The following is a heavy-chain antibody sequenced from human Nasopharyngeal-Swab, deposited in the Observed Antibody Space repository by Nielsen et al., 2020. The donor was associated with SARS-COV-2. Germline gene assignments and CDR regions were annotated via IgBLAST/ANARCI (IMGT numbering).Heavy chain of an antibody. Sequence: GGSLRLSCAASGFTFSSYAMSWVRQAPAKGLEWVSAISTGAVSTFYAASVKGRFTISRDDSRTTLYLQMNSLRAEDTAAYYCAKGNTYRPEDHWGQGTLVTVSS. V-gene: IGHV3-23*01. J-gene: IGHJ4*02. CDR3: AKGNTYRPEDH. CDR1: GFTFSSYA. D-gene: IGHD3-16*02. CDR2: ISTGAVST.